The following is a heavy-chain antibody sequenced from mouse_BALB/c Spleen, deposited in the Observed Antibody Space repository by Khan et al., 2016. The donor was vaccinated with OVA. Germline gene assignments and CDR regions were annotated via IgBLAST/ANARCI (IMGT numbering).Heavy chain of an antibody. V-gene: IGHV1S137*01. Sequence: QIQLVQSGPEAVRPGVSVKISCKGSGYTFTDYAMHWVKQSHAKSLEWIGIIYTYNGNTNYNQKFKGKATMTVDKSYSTAYMELARLTSEDSAIYYCARSMITTYYYAMDYWGQGTSVTVSS. D-gene: IGHD2-4*01. J-gene: IGHJ4*01. CDR3: ARSMITTYYYAMDY. CDR2: IYTYNGNT. CDR1: GYTFTDYA.